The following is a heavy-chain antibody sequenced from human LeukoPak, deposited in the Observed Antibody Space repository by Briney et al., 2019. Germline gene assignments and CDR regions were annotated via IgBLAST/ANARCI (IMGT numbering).Heavy chain of an antibody. Sequence: GGSLRLSCAASGFTFSSYWMHWVRQAPGKGLVWVSRINSDGSSTSYADSVKGRFTISRDNAKNTLYLQMNSLRAEDTAVYYCASQRYSSGGNYWGQGTLVTVSS. J-gene: IGHJ4*02. V-gene: IGHV3-74*01. CDR2: INSDGSST. D-gene: IGHD6-25*01. CDR3: ASQRYSSGGNY. CDR1: GFTFSSYW.